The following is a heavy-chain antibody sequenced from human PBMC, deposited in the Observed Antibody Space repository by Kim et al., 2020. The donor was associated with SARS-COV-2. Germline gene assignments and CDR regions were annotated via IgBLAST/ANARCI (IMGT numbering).Heavy chain of an antibody. V-gene: IGHV3-33*08. CDR1: GFTFSSYG. D-gene: IGHD3-3*01. Sequence: GGSLRLSCAASGFTFSSYGMHWVRQAPGKGLEWVAVIWYDGSNKYYADSVNGRFTISRDNSKNTLYLQMNSLRAEDTAVYYCARTPDFWSGYDGGGMDVWGQGTTVTVSS. CDR3: ARTPDFWSGYDGGGMDV. J-gene: IGHJ6*02. CDR2: IWYDGSNK.